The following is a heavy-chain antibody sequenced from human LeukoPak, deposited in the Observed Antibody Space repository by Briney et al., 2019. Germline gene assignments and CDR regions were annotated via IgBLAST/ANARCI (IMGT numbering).Heavy chain of an antibody. J-gene: IGHJ4*02. D-gene: IGHD3-10*01. CDR1: GFTVSSNY. V-gene: IGHV3-53*01. Sequence: TGGSLRLSCAASGFTVSSNYMSWVRQAPGKGLEWVSVIYSGGSTYYADSVKGRFTISRDNSKNTLYLQMNSLRAEDTAVYYCARGFSYGSGSFDYWGQGTLVTVSS. CDR2: IYSGGST. CDR3: ARGFSYGSGSFDY.